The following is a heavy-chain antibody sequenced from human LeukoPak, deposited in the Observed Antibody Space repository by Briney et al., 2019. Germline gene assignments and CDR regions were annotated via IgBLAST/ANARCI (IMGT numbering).Heavy chain of an antibody. Sequence: PSETLSRTCTVSGGTISSSSYYWGWTRQPPGKGLGWIGIIYYRRSTYNNPSLKSRVTISVDTSKNQFSLKLSSLTAADTAVYYCSREPGIAAADHFDYWGQGTLVTVSS. CDR1: GGTISSSSYY. CDR2: IYYRRST. D-gene: IGHD6-13*01. J-gene: IGHJ4*02. V-gene: IGHV4-39*02. CDR3: SREPGIAAADHFDY.